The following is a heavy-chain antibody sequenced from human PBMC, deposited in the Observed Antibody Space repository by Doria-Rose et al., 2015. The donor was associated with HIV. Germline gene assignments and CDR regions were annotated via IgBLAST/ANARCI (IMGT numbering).Heavy chain of an antibody. CDR3: ARIKSSRWYHKYYFDF. V-gene: IGHV2-26*01. Sequence: ESGPVLVKPTETLTLTCTASGVSLSSPGMGVSWIRQPPGKALEWLANIVSDDERSYKTSLKSRLTISRGTSKSQVVLTITDMDPVDTATYYCARIKSSRWYHKYYFDFWGQGTLVIVSA. CDR1: GVSLSSPGMG. CDR2: IVSDDER. D-gene: IGHD6-13*01. J-gene: IGHJ4*02.